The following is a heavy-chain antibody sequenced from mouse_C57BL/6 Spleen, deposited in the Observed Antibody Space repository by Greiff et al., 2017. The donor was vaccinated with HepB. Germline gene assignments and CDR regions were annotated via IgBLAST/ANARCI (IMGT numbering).Heavy chain of an antibody. CDR2: IYPRDGST. CDR3: ARRYGNYFRYYAMDY. D-gene: IGHD2-1*01. V-gene: IGHV1-85*01. Sequence: QVQLKQSGPELVKPGASVKLSCKASGYTFTSYDINWVKQRPGQGLEWIGWIYPRDGSTKYNEKFKGKATLTVDTSSSTAYMELHSLTSEDSAVYFCARRYGNYFRYYAMDYWGQGTSVTVSS. J-gene: IGHJ4*01. CDR1: GYTFTSYD.